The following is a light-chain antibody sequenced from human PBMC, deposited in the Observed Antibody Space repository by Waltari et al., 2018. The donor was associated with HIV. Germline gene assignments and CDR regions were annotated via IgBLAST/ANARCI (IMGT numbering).Light chain of an antibody. V-gene: IGKV4-1*01. J-gene: IGKJ1*01. CDR1: QSLLYRSNNKTY. Sequence: DIVMTQSPDSLPLSLGERATIKCKSSQSLLYRSNNKTYLAWYRQRPGHTPELLIYQASTRESGVPDRFSGSGSGTDFLLTITSLQADDVATYFCQQYYSLPWTFGQGTRVEIK. CDR3: QQYYSLPWT. CDR2: QAS.